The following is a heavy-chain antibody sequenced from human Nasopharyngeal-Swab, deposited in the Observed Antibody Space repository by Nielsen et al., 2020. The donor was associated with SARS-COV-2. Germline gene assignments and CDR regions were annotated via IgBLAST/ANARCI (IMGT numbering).Heavy chain of an antibody. CDR2: ISSSSSYI. Sequence: LSLTCAASGFTFSSYSMNWVRQAPGKGLEWVSSISSSSSYIYYADSVKGRFTISRDNAKNSLYLQMNSLRAEDTAVYYCARDGPYYYDSSGYYPIDYWGQGTLVTVSS. J-gene: IGHJ4*02. CDR1: GFTFSSYS. CDR3: ARDGPYYYDSSGYYPIDY. V-gene: IGHV3-21*01. D-gene: IGHD3-22*01.